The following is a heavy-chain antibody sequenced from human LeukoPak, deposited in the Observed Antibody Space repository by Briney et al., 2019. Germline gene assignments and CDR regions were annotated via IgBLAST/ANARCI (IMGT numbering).Heavy chain of an antibody. CDR2: IKQDGSDK. CDR3: ARHSSGSYYTY. CDR1: GFTFSSSW. J-gene: IGHJ4*02. Sequence: GGSLRLSCAASGFTFSSSWMSWVRQAPGKGLEWVAHIKQDGSDKYYVDSVKGRFTISRDNAKNSLYLQLNSLRVEDSAMYYCARHSSGSYYTYWGQGTLVTVSS. V-gene: IGHV3-7*01. D-gene: IGHD3-10*01.